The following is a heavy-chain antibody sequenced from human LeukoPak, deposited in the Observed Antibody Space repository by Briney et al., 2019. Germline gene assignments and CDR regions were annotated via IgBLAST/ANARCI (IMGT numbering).Heavy chain of an antibody. V-gene: IGHV5-51*01. Sequence: GESLKISCKGSGYSFFGYWIGWVRQMPDKGLEWMGTIYPDDSETRYSPAFQGQVTISADKSISTAYLQWSSLKASDTAMYYCARFSGTSLAKNWFDPWGQGTLVTVSS. CDR2: IYPDDSET. CDR1: GYSFFGYW. D-gene: IGHD1-7*01. J-gene: IGHJ5*02. CDR3: ARFSGTSLAKNWFDP.